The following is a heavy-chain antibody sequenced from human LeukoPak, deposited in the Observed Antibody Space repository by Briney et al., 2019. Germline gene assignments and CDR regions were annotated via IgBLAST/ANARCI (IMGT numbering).Heavy chain of an antibody. CDR2: IYYSGSA. Sequence: SETLSLTCTVSGGSISSASSYWGWIRQPPGKGLEWIGNIYYSGSAYYNPSLKSRVTISVDTSKNQFSLKLSSVTAADTAVYYCARQESEGGSGFDYWGQGTLVTVSS. CDR3: ARQESEGGSGFDY. CDR1: GGSISSASSY. D-gene: IGHD3-10*01. J-gene: IGHJ4*02. V-gene: IGHV4-39*01.